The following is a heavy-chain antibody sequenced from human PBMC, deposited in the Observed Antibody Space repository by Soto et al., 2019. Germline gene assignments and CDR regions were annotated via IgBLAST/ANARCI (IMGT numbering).Heavy chain of an antibody. D-gene: IGHD6-19*01. Sequence: PSETLSLTCSVSGGSISSGYYYWSWIRQHPGKGLEWIGYIYYSGSTYYNPSLKSRVTLSVDTSKNQFSLKLSSVTAADTAVYYCAKERGIAVPPVKFDYWGQGTLVTVSS. CDR2: IYYSGST. CDR1: GGSISSGYYY. V-gene: IGHV4-31*03. J-gene: IGHJ4*02. CDR3: AKERGIAVPPVKFDY.